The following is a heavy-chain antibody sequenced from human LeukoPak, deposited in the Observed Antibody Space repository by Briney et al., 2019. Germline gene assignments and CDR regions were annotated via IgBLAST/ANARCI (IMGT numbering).Heavy chain of an antibody. CDR2: ISSGSTTI. CDR1: GFTFSSYS. J-gene: IGHJ4*02. CDR3: ARRDYYDSSGYYRYFDY. V-gene: IGHV3-48*02. Sequence: GGSLRLSCAASGFTFSSYSMNWVRQAPGKGLEWVSYISSGSTTIYYADSVEGRFTISRDNAKNSLYLQMNSLRDEDTAVYYCARRDYYDSSGYYRYFDYWGQGTLVTVSS. D-gene: IGHD3-22*01.